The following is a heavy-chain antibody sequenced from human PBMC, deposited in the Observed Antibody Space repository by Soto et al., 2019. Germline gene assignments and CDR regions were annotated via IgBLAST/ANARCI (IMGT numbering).Heavy chain of an antibody. CDR1: GFTFSSYA. J-gene: IGHJ4*02. Sequence: EVQLLESGGGLVQPGGSLRLSCAVSGFTFSSYAMNWVRQAPGKGLEWVSVISGSGGSTYYADSVKGRFTISRDNSMNTLYLQMNSLRAVDTAVYYCSKSAVGIYFNYWGQGKLVTVSS. CDR2: ISGSGGST. D-gene: IGHD6-13*01. CDR3: SKSAVGIYFNY. V-gene: IGHV3-23*01.